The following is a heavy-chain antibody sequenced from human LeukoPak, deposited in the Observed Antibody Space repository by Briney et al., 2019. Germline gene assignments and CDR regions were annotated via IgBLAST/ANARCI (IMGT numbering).Heavy chain of an antibody. V-gene: IGHV3-33*06. CDR3: AQSGYLVGAPNFFYYYMDV. CDR1: GFTFNSYG. Sequence: QPGGSLRLSCAASGFTFNSYGMHWVRQAPGKGLEWVAVIWYDGNNKYYADSVKGRFTISRDNSKNTLYLQMNSLRAEDAAVYYCAQSGYLVGAPNFFYYYMDVWGRGTTVTVSS. D-gene: IGHD1-26*01. CDR2: IWYDGNNK. J-gene: IGHJ6*03.